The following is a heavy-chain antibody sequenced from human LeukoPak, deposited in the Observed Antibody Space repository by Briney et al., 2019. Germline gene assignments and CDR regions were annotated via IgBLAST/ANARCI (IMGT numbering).Heavy chain of an antibody. Sequence: SETLSLTCTVSGYSISSGYYWGWIRQPPGKGLEWIGSIYHSGSTYYNPSLKSRVTISVDTSKNQFSLKLSSVTAADTAVYYCASYRLDYAIDYWGQGTLVTVSS. V-gene: IGHV4-38-2*02. J-gene: IGHJ4*02. CDR3: ASYRLDYAIDY. CDR2: IYHSGST. D-gene: IGHD4-17*01. CDR1: GYSISSGYY.